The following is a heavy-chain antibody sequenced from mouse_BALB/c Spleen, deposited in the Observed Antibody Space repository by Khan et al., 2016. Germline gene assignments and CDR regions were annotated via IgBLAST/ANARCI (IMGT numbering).Heavy chain of an antibody. CDR1: GFTFSRYA. CDR2: ITSGGTT. Sequence: EVELVESGGGLVKPGGSLKLSCAASGFTFSRYAMSWVRQTPEKRLEWVASITSGGTTYYLDSVKGRFTISRDNARNILYLQMSGLRAEDTAMYSCAGYFTYDEGYYYALDYWGQGTSVTVSS. V-gene: IGHV5-6-5*01. CDR3: AGYFTYDEGYYYALDY. D-gene: IGHD2-12*01. J-gene: IGHJ4*01.